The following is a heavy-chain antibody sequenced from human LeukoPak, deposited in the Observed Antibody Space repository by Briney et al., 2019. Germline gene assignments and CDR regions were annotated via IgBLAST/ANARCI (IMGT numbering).Heavy chain of an antibody. D-gene: IGHD5-24*01. CDR3: ARASSRDGYNYFDY. J-gene: IGHJ4*02. CDR2: IWYDGSNR. Sequence: PGGSLRLSCAASGFIFSSYGMHWVRQAPGKGLEWVAVIWYDGSNRYYADSVKGRFTISRDNSKNTLYLQMNSLRAEDTAVYYCARASSRDGYNYFDYWGQGTLVTVSS. V-gene: IGHV3-33*01. CDR1: GFIFSSYG.